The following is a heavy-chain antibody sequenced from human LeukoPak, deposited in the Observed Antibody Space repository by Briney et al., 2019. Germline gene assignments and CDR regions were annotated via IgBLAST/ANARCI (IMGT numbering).Heavy chain of an antibody. CDR3: ARTNDAFDI. CDR1: GCTFSSYG. Sequence: PGGSLRLSCAASGCTFSSYGVSWVRQAAGKGLEGVSAISASGGTTYYADSVKGHFTISRDNSKNTLYLQMNSLRAEDTAVYYCARTNDAFDIWGQGTMVTVSS. J-gene: IGHJ3*02. CDR2: ISASGGTT. V-gene: IGHV3-23*01.